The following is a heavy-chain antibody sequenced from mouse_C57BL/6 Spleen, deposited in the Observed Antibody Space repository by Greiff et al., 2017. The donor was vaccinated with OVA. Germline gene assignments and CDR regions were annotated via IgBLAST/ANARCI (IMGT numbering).Heavy chain of an antibody. J-gene: IGHJ3*01. CDR3: ARSLFTRGFAY. CDR1: GYTFTSYG. V-gene: IGHV1-81*01. CDR2: IYPRSGNT. Sequence: VKLVESGAELARPGASVKLSCKASGYTFTSYGISWVKQRTGQGLEWIGEIYPRSGNTYYNEKFKGKATLTADKSSSTAYMELRSLTSEDSAVYFCARSLFTRGFAYWGQGTLVTVSA.